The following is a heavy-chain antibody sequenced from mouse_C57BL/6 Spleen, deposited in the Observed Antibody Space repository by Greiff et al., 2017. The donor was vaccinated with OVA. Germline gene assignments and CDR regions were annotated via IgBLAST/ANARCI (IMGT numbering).Heavy chain of an antibody. CDR3: ARRNPRYAMDY. J-gene: IGHJ4*01. V-gene: IGHV2-2*01. Sequence: VKLEESGPGLVQPSQSLSITCTVSGFSLTSYGVHWVRQSPGKGLEWLGVIWSGGSTDYNAAFISRLSISKDNSKSQVFFKMNSLQADDTAIYYCARRNPRYAMDYWGQGTSVTVSS. CDR1: GFSLTSYG. CDR2: IWSGGST.